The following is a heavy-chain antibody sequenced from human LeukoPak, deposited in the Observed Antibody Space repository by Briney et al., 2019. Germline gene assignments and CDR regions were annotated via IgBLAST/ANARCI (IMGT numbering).Heavy chain of an antibody. CDR2: IKEDGSEI. CDR3: TRDRVGTMVY. CDR1: GFTFSSYW. D-gene: IGHD3-10*01. J-gene: IGHJ4*02. V-gene: IGHV3-7*01. Sequence: GGSLRLSCAASGFTFSSYWMSWVRQAPGKGLEWVANIKEDGSEIYYVDSVKGRFTISRDNAKNSLFLQMNNLRVEDTAVYYCTRDRVGTMVYWGQGALVTVSS.